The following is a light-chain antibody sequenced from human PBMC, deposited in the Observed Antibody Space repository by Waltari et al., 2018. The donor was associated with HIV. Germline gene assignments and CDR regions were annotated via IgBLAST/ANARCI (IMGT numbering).Light chain of an antibody. J-gene: IGLJ2*01. CDR2: RNN. CDR1: TSNIGRHS. Sequence: SVLTQPPSASGTPRPRVTIPSSGSTSNIGRHSLFWYLHLPGTAPKLLIHRNNQRPSGVPDRFSGSTSGTSASLAISGLRSEDEAEYYCVVWDDTLRGVIFGGGTKVAVL. V-gene: IGLV1-47*01. CDR3: VVWDDTLRGVI.